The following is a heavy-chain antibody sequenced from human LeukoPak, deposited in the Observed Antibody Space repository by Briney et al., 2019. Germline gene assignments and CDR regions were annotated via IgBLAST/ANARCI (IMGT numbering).Heavy chain of an antibody. V-gene: IGHV1-69*13. CDR2: IIPIFGTA. CDR1: EYTLTELS. Sequence: SVKVSCKVSEYTLTELSMHWVRQAPGQGLEWMGGIIPIFGTANYAQKFQGRVTITADESTSTAYMELSSLRSEDTAVYYCARDAPGIAVAGSYWGQGTLVTVSS. J-gene: IGHJ4*02. CDR3: ARDAPGIAVAGSY. D-gene: IGHD6-19*01.